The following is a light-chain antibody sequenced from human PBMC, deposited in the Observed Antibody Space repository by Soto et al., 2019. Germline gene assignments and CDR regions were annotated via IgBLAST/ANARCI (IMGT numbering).Light chain of an antibody. V-gene: IGKV3-15*01. J-gene: IGKJ5*01. CDR3: QQYGSSRIT. CDR1: QSVSSK. Sequence: EIVMTQSPATLSVSPGERATLSRRASQSVSSKLAWYQQKPGQAPRLLIYGASTRATGIPARFSGSGSGTDFTLTISSLEPEDFAVYYCQQYGSSRITFGQGTRLEIK. CDR2: GAS.